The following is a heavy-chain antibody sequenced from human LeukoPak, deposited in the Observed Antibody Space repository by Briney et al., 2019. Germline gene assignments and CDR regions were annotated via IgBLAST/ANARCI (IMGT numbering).Heavy chain of an antibody. V-gene: IGHV1-69*04. D-gene: IGHD6-13*01. CDR3: ARGRSGAAAPLYYYMDV. J-gene: IGHJ6*03. CDR2: IIPILGIA. Sequence: SVKVSCKASGGTFSSYAISWVRQAPGQGLEWMGRIIPILGIANYAQKFQGRVTITADKSTSTAYMELSSLRSEDTAVYYCARGRSGAAAPLYYYMDVWGKGTTVTVSS. CDR1: GGTFSSYA.